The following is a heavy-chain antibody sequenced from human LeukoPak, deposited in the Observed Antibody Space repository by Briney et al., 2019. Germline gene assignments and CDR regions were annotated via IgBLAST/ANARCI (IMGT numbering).Heavy chain of an antibody. V-gene: IGHV3-23*01. CDR2: ISTGGGST. J-gene: IGHJ3*02. Sequence: PGGSLRLSCAASGFTFSSYAMSWVRQAPGKGLEWVSAISTGGGSTYYADSVKGRFTISRDNSNNTLYLQMNGLRAEDTAVYYCAKPRDSIVGTTTPTRLATLDIWGQGTMVTVSS. CDR3: AKPRDSIVGTTTPTRLATLDI. CDR1: GFTFSSYA. D-gene: IGHD1-26*01.